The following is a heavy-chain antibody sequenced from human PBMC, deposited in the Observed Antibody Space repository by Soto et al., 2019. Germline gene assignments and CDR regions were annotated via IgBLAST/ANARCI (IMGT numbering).Heavy chain of an antibody. D-gene: IGHD2-2*01. Sequence: QVQLVQSGAEVKKPGSSVKVSCKASGGTFSSYAITWVRQAPGQGLEWMGGLIPIFGTANYAQKFQGRVTITADDSTSTAYMELSSLRSEVTAVYYCASLSLPSAIGWFDPWGQGTLVTVSS. CDR2: LIPIFGTA. V-gene: IGHV1-69*01. J-gene: IGHJ5*02. CDR3: ASLSLPSAIGWFDP. CDR1: GGTFSSYA.